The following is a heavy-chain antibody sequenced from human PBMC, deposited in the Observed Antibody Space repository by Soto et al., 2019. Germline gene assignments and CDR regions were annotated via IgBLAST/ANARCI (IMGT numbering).Heavy chain of an antibody. V-gene: IGHV3-23*01. CDR3: AKPPGGSGYSWFDP. CDR1: GFTFSSYA. J-gene: IGHJ5*02. Sequence: GGSLRLSCAASGFTFSSYAMSWVHQAPGKGLEWVSAISGSGGSTYYADSVKCRFTISRDNSKNTLYLQMNSLRAEDTAVYYCAKPPGGSGYSWFDPWGQGTLVTVSS. D-gene: IGHD3-22*01. CDR2: ISGSGGST.